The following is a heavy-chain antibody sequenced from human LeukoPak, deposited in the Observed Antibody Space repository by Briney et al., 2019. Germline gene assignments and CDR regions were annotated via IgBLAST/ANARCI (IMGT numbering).Heavy chain of an antibody. J-gene: IGHJ5*02. D-gene: IGHD2-15*01. Sequence: SETLSLTCNVSGFHISTAYYWGWIRQPPGKGLEWIATIYHSGSTYYSPSLKSRVTISLDKSKNHFSLILRSVTAADTAVYYCARAEAATWFDPWGQGTLVTVSS. V-gene: IGHV4-38-2*02. CDR2: IYHSGST. CDR1: GFHISTAYY. CDR3: ARAEAATWFDP.